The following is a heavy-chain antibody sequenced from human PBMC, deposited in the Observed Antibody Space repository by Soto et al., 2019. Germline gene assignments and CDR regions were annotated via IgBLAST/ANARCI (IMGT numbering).Heavy chain of an antibody. CDR2: ISAYNGNT. V-gene: IGHV1-18*01. D-gene: IGHD2-2*01. CDR1: GYTFTSYG. Sequence: ASVKVSCKASGYTFTSYGISWVRQAPGQGLEWMGWISAYNGNTNYAQKLQGRVTMTTDTSTSTAYMELRSLRSDDTAVYYCAICTVSYYQLLFDYHYYMDVWGKGTRVTVSS. J-gene: IGHJ6*03. CDR3: AICTVSYYQLLFDYHYYMDV.